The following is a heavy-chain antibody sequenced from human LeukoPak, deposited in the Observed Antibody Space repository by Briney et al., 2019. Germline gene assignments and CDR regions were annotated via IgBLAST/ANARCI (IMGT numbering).Heavy chain of an antibody. CDR2: ISSSSSYI. Sequence: GGSLRLSCAASGFTFSSYSMNWVRQAPGKGLEWVSSISSSSSYIYYADSVKGRFTISRDNAKNSLYLQMNSLRAEDTAVYYCAGDAAPRYSSSPSNFDYWGQGTLVTVSS. V-gene: IGHV3-21*01. CDR3: AGDAAPRYSSSPSNFDY. D-gene: IGHD6-6*01. J-gene: IGHJ4*02. CDR1: GFTFSSYS.